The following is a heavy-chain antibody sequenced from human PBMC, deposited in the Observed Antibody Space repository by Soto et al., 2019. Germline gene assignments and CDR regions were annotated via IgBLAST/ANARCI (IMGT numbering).Heavy chain of an antibody. CDR2: INHSGST. Sequence: QVQLQQWGAGLLKPSETLSLTCSVYGGTFSGYYWSWIRQPPGKGLEWIGEINHSGSTNYNPSLKSRVTISVDTSKNQFALTLSSVTAADTAVYYCATWYYNYDMGVWGKGTTVTVSS. V-gene: IGHV4-34*08. J-gene: IGHJ6*03. CDR1: GGTFSGYY. CDR3: ATWYYNYDMGV.